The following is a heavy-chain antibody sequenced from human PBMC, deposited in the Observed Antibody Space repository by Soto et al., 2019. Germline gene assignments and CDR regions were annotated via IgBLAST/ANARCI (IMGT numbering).Heavy chain of an antibody. CDR2: INHSGIT. CDR1: GGSFSGYF. V-gene: IGHV4-34*01. Sequence: KTSETLSLTCTVSGGSFSGYFWTWIRQPPGKGLEWLAEINHSGITNYNPSVESRVSMSVDTSKNQFSLRLYSVTAADTAVHYCVRGPYNYNSRYFDYWGQGTLVTVSS. D-gene: IGHD1-1*01. J-gene: IGHJ4*02. CDR3: VRGPYNYNSRYFDY.